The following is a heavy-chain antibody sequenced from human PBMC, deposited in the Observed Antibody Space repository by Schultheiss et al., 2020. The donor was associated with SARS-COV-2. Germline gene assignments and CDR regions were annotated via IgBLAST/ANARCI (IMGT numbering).Heavy chain of an antibody. CDR1: GGSISSGGYY. J-gene: IGHJ3*02. V-gene: IGHV4-31*03. Sequence: SETLSLTCTVSGGSISSGGYYWSWIRKHPGKGLEWIGYIYYSGSTYYNPSLKSRVTISVATSKNQFSLKLSSVTAADTAVYYCAGILTTVTDSAFDIWGQGTMVTVSS. CDR3: AGILTTVTDSAFDI. D-gene: IGHD4-17*01. CDR2: IYYSGST.